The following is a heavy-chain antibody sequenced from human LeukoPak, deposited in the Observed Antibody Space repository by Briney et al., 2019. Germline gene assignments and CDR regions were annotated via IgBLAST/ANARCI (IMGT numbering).Heavy chain of an antibody. CDR3: ARDLIAARPVNAFDI. CDR1: GYTFTSYG. D-gene: IGHD6-6*01. J-gene: IGHJ3*02. V-gene: IGHV1-18*01. Sequence: ASVKVSCKASGYTFTSYGISWVRQAPGQGLEWMGWISAYNGNTNYAQKLQGRVTMTTDTSTSTAYMELRSLRSDDTAVYYCARDLIAARPVNAFDIWGQGTMVTVSS. CDR2: ISAYNGNT.